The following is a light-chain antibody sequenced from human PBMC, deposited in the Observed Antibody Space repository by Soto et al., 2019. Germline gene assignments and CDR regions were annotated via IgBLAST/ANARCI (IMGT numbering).Light chain of an antibody. CDR1: SSDVGAYNY. V-gene: IGLV2-11*01. CDR2: DVT. J-gene: IGLJ3*02. CDR3: QSYDSSLSGARV. Sequence: QSVLTQPRSVSASPGQSVTIPCTGTSSDVGAYNYVSWYQQHPDKAPKLMIYDVTKRPSGVPDRFSGSKSGASASLDITVLQPEDEAVYYCQSYDSSLSGARVFGGGTKLTVL.